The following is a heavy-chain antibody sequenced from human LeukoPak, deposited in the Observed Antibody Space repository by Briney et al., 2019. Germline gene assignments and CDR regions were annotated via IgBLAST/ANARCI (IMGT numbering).Heavy chain of an antibody. Sequence: GGSLRLSCAASGFTFSSYAMSWVRQAPGKGLEWVSAISGSGGSTYYADSVKGRFTISRDNSKNTLYLQMNSLRAEDTAVYYCAKANLGYSSGWYDYWGQGTLVTVSS. V-gene: IGHV3-23*01. CDR3: AKANLGYSSGWYDY. D-gene: IGHD6-19*01. CDR1: GFTFSSYA. J-gene: IGHJ4*02. CDR2: ISGSGGST.